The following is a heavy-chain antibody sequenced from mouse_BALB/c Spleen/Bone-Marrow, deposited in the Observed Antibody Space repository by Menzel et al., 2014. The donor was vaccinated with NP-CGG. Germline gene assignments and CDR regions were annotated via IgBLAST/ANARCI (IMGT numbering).Heavy chain of an antibody. Sequence: VQLQQSGAELVRPGVSVKISCKGSGYTFTDYAMHWVKQSHAKSLEWIGVISTYYGDASYNQKFKGKATMTVDKSSSTAYMELARLTSEDSAIYCCARRGGFYAMDYWGQGTSVTVSS. CDR2: ISTYYGDA. J-gene: IGHJ4*01. CDR1: GYTFTDYA. CDR3: ARRGGFYAMDY. V-gene: IGHV1S137*01.